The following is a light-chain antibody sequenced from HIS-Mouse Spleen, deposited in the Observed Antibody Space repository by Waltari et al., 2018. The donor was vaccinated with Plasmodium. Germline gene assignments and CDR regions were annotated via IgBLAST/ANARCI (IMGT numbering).Light chain of an antibody. CDR3: QSADSSGTPNWV. J-gene: IGLJ3*02. CDR2: KDS. Sequence: SYELTQPPSVSVSPGQTARITCSGDAFPKQYAYWYQKKPGQAPVLVIYKDSERPSGIPGRFSGSSSGTTVTVTISGVQAEDEADYYCQSADSSGTPNWVFGGGTKLTVL. CDR1: AFPKQY. V-gene: IGLV3-25*03.